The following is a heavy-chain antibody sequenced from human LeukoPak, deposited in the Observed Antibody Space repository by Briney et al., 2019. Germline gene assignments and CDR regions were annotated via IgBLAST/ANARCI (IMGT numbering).Heavy chain of an antibody. Sequence: SETLSLTCAVYGGSFSGYYWSWIRQPPGKGLEWIGEINHSGGTNYNPSLKSRVTISVDTSKNQFSLKLSSVTAADTAVYYCARRGVAGSFDYWGQGTLVTVSS. V-gene: IGHV4-34*01. J-gene: IGHJ4*02. D-gene: IGHD6-19*01. CDR2: INHSGGT. CDR3: ARRGVAGSFDY. CDR1: GGSFSGYY.